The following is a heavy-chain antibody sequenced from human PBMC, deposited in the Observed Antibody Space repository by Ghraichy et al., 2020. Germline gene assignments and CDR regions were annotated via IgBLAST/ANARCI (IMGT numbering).Heavy chain of an antibody. V-gene: IGHV3-21*01. CDR2: ISSSSSYI. D-gene: IGHD3-10*01. CDR3: AREGVSFKLLGPYYYYGMDV. CDR1: GFTFSSYS. Sequence: GGSLRLSCAASGFTFSSYSMNWVRQAPGKGLEWVSSISSSSSYIYYADSVKGRFTISRDNAKNSLYLQMNSLRAEDTAVYYCAREGVSFKLLGPYYYYGMDVWGQGTTVTVSS. J-gene: IGHJ6*02.